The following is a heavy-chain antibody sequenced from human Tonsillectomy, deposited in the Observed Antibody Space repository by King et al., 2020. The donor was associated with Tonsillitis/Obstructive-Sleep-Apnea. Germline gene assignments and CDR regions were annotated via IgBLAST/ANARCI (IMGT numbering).Heavy chain of an antibody. CDR3: ARAHEYYDFWSGYYYYYMDV. CDR1: GFTFSSYS. Sequence: VQLVESGGGLVQPGGSLRLSCAASGFTFSSYSMNWVRQAPGKGLEWVSYISSSSSTIYYADSVKGRFTISRENAKNSLYLQMNSLRDEDTAVYYCARAHEYYDFWSGYYYYYMDVWGKGTTVTVSS. V-gene: IGHV3-48*02. CDR2: ISSSSSTI. D-gene: IGHD3-3*01. J-gene: IGHJ6*03.